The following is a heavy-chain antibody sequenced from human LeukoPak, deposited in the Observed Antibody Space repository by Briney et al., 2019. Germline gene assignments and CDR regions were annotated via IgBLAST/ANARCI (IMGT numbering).Heavy chain of an antibody. CDR2: INPNNGGT. J-gene: IGHJ4*02. Sequence: GASVKVSCKASGYTFTGNYIHWVRQATGQGLEWMGWINPNNGGTNYPQKFQGRVTMTRDTSNSTAYMELSRLTSDDTAVYYCARRHSDYLYYSYWGQGTLVTVSS. V-gene: IGHV1-2*02. CDR3: ARRHSDYLYYSY. CDR1: GYTFTGNY. D-gene: IGHD3-16*02.